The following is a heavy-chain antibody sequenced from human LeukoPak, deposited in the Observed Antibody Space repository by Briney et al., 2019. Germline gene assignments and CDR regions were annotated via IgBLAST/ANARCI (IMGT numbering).Heavy chain of an antibody. CDR2: IKQDESEK. CDR1: GFTFSSYW. D-gene: IGHD1-1*01. Sequence: PGGSLRLSCAASGFTFSSYWMSWVRQAPGKGLEWVANIKQDESEKYYVDSLKGRFTISRDNAKNSLYLQMNSLGAEDTAVYYCARDKIEGPTKLDYWGQGILVTVSS. J-gene: IGHJ4*02. V-gene: IGHV3-7*01. CDR3: ARDKIEGPTKLDY.